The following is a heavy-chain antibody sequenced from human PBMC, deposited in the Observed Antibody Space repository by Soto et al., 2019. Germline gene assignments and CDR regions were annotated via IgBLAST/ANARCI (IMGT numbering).Heavy chain of an antibody. CDR2: ISGSGGST. J-gene: IGHJ6*02. CDR1: GFTFSSYA. Sequence: LRLSCAASGFTFSSYAMSWVRQAPGKGLEWVSAISGSGGSTYYADSVKGRFTISRDNSKNTLYLQMNSLRAEDTAVYYCAKGSSSWYHYYGMDGWGQGTTVTV. D-gene: IGHD6-13*01. V-gene: IGHV3-23*01. CDR3: AKGSSSWYHYYGMDG.